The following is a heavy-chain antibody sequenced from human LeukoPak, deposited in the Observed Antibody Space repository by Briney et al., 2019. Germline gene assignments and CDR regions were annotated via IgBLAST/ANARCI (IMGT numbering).Heavy chain of an antibody. CDR2: IIPIFGTA. CDR1: RGTFSSYA. CDR3: ARDGYCSSTSCPEYSSSHWFDP. D-gene: IGHD2-2*03. J-gene: IGHJ5*02. V-gene: IGHV1-69*13. Sequence: ASVKVSCKASRGTFSSYAISWVRQAPGQGLEWMGGIIPIFGTANYAQKFQGRVTITADESTSTAYMELSSLRSEDTAVYYCARDGYCSSTSCPEYSSSHWFDPWGQGTLVTVSS.